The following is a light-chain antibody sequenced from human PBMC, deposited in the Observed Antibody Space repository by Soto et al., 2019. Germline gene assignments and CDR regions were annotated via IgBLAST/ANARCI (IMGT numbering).Light chain of an antibody. CDR1: QSVSSY. J-gene: IGKJ1*01. Sequence: EIVLTHSRATVSLAPREKGAXSGKASQSVSSYLAWYQQKPGQAPRLLIYDASNRATGIPARFSGSGSGTDFTLTISSLEPEDFAVYYCQQRSNWPPVTFGQGTNLDIK. CDR2: DAS. V-gene: IGKV3-11*01. CDR3: QQRSNWPPVT.